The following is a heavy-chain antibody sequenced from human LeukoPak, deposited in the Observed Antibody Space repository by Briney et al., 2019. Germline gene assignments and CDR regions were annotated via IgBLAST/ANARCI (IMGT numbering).Heavy chain of an antibody. CDR1: GYTFTGYY. J-gene: IGHJ3*02. CDR2: INPNSGGT. D-gene: IGHD3-22*01. CDR3: ARGGYYDSSGHDAFDI. Sequence: GASVKVSCKASGYTFTGYYMHWVRQAPGQGLEWMGWINPNSGGTNYAQKFQGWATMTRDTSISTAYMELSRLRSDDTAVYYCARGGYYDSSGHDAFDIWGQGTMVTVSS. V-gene: IGHV1-2*04.